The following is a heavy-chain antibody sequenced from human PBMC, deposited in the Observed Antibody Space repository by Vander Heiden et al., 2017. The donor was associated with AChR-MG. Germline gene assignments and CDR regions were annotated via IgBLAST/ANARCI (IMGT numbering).Heavy chain of an antibody. CDR2: INHSGST. V-gene: IGHV4-34*01. CDR1: GGSFSGYY. D-gene: IGHD3-10*01. CDR3: ARVHYGSGSYYNDSGFDY. Sequence: QVQLQQWGAGLLKPSETLSLTCAVYGGSFSGYYWSWIRQPPGKGLEWIGEINHSGSTNYNPSLKGRVTISVDTSKNQFSLKLSSVTAADTAVYYCARVHYGSGSYYNDSGFDYWGQGTLVTVSS. J-gene: IGHJ4*02.